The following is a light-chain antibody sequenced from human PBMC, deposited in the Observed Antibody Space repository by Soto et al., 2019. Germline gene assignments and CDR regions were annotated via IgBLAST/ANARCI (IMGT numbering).Light chain of an antibody. V-gene: IGKV3-20*01. CDR1: QSVSSSY. J-gene: IGKJ3*01. Sequence: EIVLTQSPGTLSLSPGERATLSCRASQSVSSSYLAWYQQKPGQAPRLLIYGASSRATGIPDRFSGSGSGPDFTLPISRLEPEDFAMYYCQQYGSSPPFTFGPGNKVDIK. CDR2: GAS. CDR3: QQYGSSPPFT.